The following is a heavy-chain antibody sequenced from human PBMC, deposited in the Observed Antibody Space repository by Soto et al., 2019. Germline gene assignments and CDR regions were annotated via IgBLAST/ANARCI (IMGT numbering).Heavy chain of an antibody. Sequence: PGGSLRLSCAASGFSFSSYVMSWVRQAPVKGLEWVSSISGSGGNTYYADSVKGRFTISRDNSKNTLYLQMNSLRVEDTAVYYCAKGVLRWLGELTPTYHYYYGMDVWGQGTTVTVSS. CDR3: AKGVLRWLGELTPTYHYYYGMDV. J-gene: IGHJ6*02. CDR2: ISGSGGNT. CDR1: GFSFSSYV. V-gene: IGHV3-23*01. D-gene: IGHD3-10*01.